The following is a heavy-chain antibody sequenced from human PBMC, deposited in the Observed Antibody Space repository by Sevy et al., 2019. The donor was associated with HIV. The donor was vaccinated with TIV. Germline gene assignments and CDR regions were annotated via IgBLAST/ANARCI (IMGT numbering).Heavy chain of an antibody. CDR2: ISGSTNAI. V-gene: IGHV3-11*01. CDR1: GFSFSDYY. Sequence: GGSLRLSCAASGFSFSDYYMTWIRQAPGKGLEWVSYISGSTNAILYADSVKGRFITSRDNTKKSLYLRMNTLGAEDTADYYCARVGLAGSGGGFGAFDMWGQGTMVTVSS. CDR3: ARVGLAGSGGGFGAFDM. J-gene: IGHJ3*02. D-gene: IGHD3-16*01.